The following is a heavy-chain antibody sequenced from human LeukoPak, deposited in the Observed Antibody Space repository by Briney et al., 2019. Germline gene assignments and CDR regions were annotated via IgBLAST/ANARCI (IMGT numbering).Heavy chain of an antibody. V-gene: IGHV4-4*07. J-gene: IGHJ3*02. CDR1: GGSISSYY. D-gene: IGHD2-2*01. Sequence: PETLSLTCTLSGGSISSYYSSCIPQPAGEGREWIVRIYSGVSTNYTPPLKSRVTMSLDTSKHQFPRKLSSLTAAATALYYCARGSFCSAAICSGGDAFDIWGHGTMVSVSS. CDR2: IYSGVST. CDR3: ARGSFCSAAICSGGDAFDI.